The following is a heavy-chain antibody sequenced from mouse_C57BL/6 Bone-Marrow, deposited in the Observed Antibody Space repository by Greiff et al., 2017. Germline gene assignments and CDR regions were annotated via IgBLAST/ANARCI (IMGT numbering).Heavy chain of an antibody. V-gene: IGHV1-64*01. CDR1: GYTFTSYW. J-gene: IGHJ2*01. Sequence: VQLQQPGAELVKPGASVTLSCKASGYTFTSYWMHWVKQRPGQGLEWIGMIHPNSGSTNYNEKFKSKATLTVDKSSSTAYMQLSSLTSEDSAVYYCALITTVGFDYWGQGTTLTVSS. D-gene: IGHD1-1*01. CDR2: IHPNSGST. CDR3: ALITTVGFDY.